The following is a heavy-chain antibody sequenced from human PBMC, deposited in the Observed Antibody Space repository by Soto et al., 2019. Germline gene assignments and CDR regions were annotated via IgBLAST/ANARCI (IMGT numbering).Heavy chain of an antibody. D-gene: IGHD3-22*01. CDR3: ARIRRRYYYDSSGYYYDYYYYGMDV. V-gene: IGHV2-70*01. Sequence: SGPTLVKPTQPLTLTCTFSGFSLSPSGMCVSWIRQPPGKALEWLALIDWDDDKYYSTSLKTRLTISKDTSKNQVVLTMTNMDPVDTATYYCARIRRRYYYDSSGYYYDYYYYGMDVWGQGTTVTVSS. J-gene: IGHJ6*02. CDR2: IDWDDDK. CDR1: GFSLSPSGMC.